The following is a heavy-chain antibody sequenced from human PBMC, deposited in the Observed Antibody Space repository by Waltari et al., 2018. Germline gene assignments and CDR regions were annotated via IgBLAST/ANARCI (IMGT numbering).Heavy chain of an antibody. D-gene: IGHD2-21*02. Sequence: EVQLLESGGGLVQPGGSLRLSCAASGFTFSSYAMSWVRQAPGKGLEWVSAISGSGGSTYYADSVKGRFTISRDNSKNTAYLQMNSLKTEDTAVYYCTRMVVTADDFCYGLDVWGQGTTVTVSS. CDR1: GFTFSSYA. J-gene: IGHJ6*02. CDR3: TRMVVTADDFCYGLDV. CDR2: ISGSGGST. V-gene: IGHV3-23*01.